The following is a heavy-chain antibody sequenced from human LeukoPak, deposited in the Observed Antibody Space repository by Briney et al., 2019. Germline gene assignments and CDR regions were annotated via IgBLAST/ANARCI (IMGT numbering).Heavy chain of an antibody. D-gene: IGHD5-18*01. J-gene: IGHJ5*02. V-gene: IGHV4-39*02. Sequence: PSETLSLTCSVSGDSISSSNFHWGWIRPSPGKGLEWIGTIDYRGRTFYNPSLNNRVTISADTSRNHLSLKLSSVTATDTAIYYCVRRVNTYGGWFDRWGQGALVTVSS. CDR1: GDSISSSNFH. CDR2: IDYRGRT. CDR3: VRRVNTYGGWFDR.